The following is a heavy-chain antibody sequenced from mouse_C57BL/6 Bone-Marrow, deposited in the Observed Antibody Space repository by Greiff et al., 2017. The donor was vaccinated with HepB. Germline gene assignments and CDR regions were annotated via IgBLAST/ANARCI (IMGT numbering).Heavy chain of an antibody. CDR2: IYPRSGNT. J-gene: IGHJ1*03. CDR1: GYTFTSYG. D-gene: IGHD2-4*01. Sequence: VQLQESGAELARPGASVKLSCKASGYTFTSYGISWVKQRTGQGLEWIGEIYPRSGNTYYNEKFKGKATLTADKSSSTAYMELRSLTSEDSAVYFCARSGDYDWGLLRYFDVWGTGTTVTVSS. V-gene: IGHV1-81*01. CDR3: ARSGDYDWGLLRYFDV.